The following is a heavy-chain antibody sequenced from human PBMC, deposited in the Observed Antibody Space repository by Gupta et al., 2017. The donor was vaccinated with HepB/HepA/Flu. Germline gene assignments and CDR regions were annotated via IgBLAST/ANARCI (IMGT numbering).Heavy chain of an antibody. CDR2: SRTRGDAT. Sequence: EALLLESGGGLVQPGGSLRLTCAASGLAFSSYGMTWVRQAPGKGLESVGSSRTRGDATVYADAVKGRFTISRDDSNNRLYLQMSSLRAEDTAVYYWATTSRDSAYRGIRDWLDPWGQGTLVTVSS. CDR3: ATTSRDSAYRGIRDWLDP. J-gene: IGHJ5*02. D-gene: IGHD5-18*01. CDR1: GLAFSSYG. V-gene: IGHV3-23*01.